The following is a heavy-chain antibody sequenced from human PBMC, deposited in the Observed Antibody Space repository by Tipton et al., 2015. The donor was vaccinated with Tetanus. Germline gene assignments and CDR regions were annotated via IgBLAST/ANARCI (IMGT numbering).Heavy chain of an antibody. Sequence: RSLRLSCVGSGFTFNDFAIHWVRQVSGKGLEWVSAVSGAGGSKVYADSVKGRFTISRDNANNSLYLQMSSLRPEDTALYYCARAARGRDVFDVWGQGTVVTVSS. CDR3: ARAARGRDVFDV. CDR2: VSGAGGSK. V-gene: IGHV3-9*01. D-gene: IGHD6-6*01. CDR1: GFTFNDFA. J-gene: IGHJ3*01.